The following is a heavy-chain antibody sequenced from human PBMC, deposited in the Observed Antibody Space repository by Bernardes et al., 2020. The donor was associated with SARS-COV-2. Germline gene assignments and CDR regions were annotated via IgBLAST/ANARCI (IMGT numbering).Heavy chain of an antibody. J-gene: IGHJ4*02. CDR3: AREHDYGDFDY. V-gene: IGHV3-74*01. Sequence: GGSLRLSCAASGFTFSSYWMHWVRQAPGKGLVWVSRINSDGSSTNYADSVKGRFTISRDNAKNTLYLQMNSLRAEDTAVYYCAREHDYGDFDYWGQGTLVTVSS. D-gene: IGHD4-17*01. CDR1: GFTFSSYW. CDR2: INSDGSST.